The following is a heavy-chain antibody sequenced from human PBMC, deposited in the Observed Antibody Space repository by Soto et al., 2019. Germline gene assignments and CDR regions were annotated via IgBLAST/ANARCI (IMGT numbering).Heavy chain of an antibody. CDR3: ARGSRYGSGSYYGYMDV. V-gene: IGHV3-20*01. CDR2: INWNGGST. J-gene: IGHJ6*03. Sequence: EVQLVESGGGVVRPGGSLRLSCAASGFTFDDYGMIWVRQAPGKGLEGGSGINWNGGSTGYADSVKGRFTISRDNAKNSLYLQMNSLRAEDTALYHCARGSRYGSGSYYGYMDVWGKGTTVTVSS. CDR1: GFTFDDYG. D-gene: IGHD3-10*01.